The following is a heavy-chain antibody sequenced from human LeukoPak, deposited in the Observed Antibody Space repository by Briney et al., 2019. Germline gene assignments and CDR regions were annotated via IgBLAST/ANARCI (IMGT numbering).Heavy chain of an antibody. CDR2: IWYDGSNK. Sequence: GGSLRLSCAASGFTFSSYGMPWVRQAPGKGLEWEAVIWYDGSNKYYADSVKGRFTISRDNSKKTRYLQMNSLRAEDTAVYYCARGSNYYDSSGSRGIPHYFDYWGQGTLVTVSS. CDR3: ARGSNYYDSSGSRGIPHYFDY. V-gene: IGHV3-33*01. D-gene: IGHD3-22*01. CDR1: GFTFSSYG. J-gene: IGHJ4*02.